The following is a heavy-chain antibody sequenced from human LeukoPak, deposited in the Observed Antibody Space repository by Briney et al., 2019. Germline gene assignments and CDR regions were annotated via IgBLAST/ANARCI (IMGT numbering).Heavy chain of an antibody. CDR2: IDHSGST. J-gene: IGHJ4*02. Sequence: SETLSLTCTVSGYSISSGYYWGWIRQPPGKGLEWTGSIDHSGSTYYNPSLKSRITISVDTSKNQFSLKLSSVTAADTAVYYCARLLWFEPLGSYYFDYWGQGTLVTVSS. D-gene: IGHD3-10*01. CDR3: ARLLWFEPLGSYYFDY. CDR1: GYSISSGYY. V-gene: IGHV4-38-2*02.